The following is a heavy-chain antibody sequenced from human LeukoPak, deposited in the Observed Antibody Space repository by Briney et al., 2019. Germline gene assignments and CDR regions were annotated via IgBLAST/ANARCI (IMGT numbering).Heavy chain of an antibody. D-gene: IGHD2/OR15-2a*01. V-gene: IGHV4-4*07. CDR3: ARSPAGNSFDV. J-gene: IGHJ3*01. CDR2: IFITGKT. CDR1: GDSISGYY. Sequence: SETLSLTCSVTGDSISGYYWSWIRQPAGKGLEWIGRIFITGKTTYNPSLESRVTISVDKSKNQFSLKLNSVSATDTAVYYCARSPAGNSFDVWGQGTVVIVSS.